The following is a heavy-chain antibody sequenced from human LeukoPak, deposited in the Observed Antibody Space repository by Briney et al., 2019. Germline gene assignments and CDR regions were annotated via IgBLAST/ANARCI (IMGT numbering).Heavy chain of an antibody. CDR2: ISWNSGST. CDR3: AKDGSSGWYPTSQIDY. D-gene: IGHD6-19*01. Sequence: PGGSLRLSCAASGFTFDDYAMHWVRQAPGKGLEWVSGISWNSGSTGYADSVKGRFTISRDNAKNSLYLQMNSLRAEDTALYYCAKDGSSGWYPTSQIDYWGQGTLVTVSS. V-gene: IGHV3-9*01. CDR1: GFTFDDYA. J-gene: IGHJ4*02.